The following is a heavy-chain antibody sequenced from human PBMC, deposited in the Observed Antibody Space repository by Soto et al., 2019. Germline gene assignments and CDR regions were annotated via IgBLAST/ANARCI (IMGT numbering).Heavy chain of an antibody. V-gene: IGHV3-30*04. J-gene: IGHJ6*02. CDR3: ATYHDDVTGLYYFGMDV. CDR2: MSFDGKYK. Sequence: QVQLVESGGGVVQPGESLRLSCAASGFNFSTYAMHWVRQAPGKGLEWVAVMSFDGKYKYFADSVKGRLILSRDNSKNTLYLQMSSLGAEDTAVYYCATYHDDVTGLYYFGMDVWGQGTTVTVSS. D-gene: IGHD1-20*01. CDR1: GFNFSTYA.